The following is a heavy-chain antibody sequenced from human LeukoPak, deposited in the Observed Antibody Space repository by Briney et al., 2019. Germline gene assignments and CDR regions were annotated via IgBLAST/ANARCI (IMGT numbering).Heavy chain of an antibody. Sequence: PGASVKVSCKTSGYTFTNYDINWVRQATGQGLEWMGWMNPKSGNTGSAQRFQGRVTLTRDTSISTAYMELSSLRSEDTAVYYRARVWGSIDYGGQGTLVAVSS. CDR2: MNPKSGNT. J-gene: IGHJ4*02. V-gene: IGHV1-8*01. CDR3: ARVWGSIDY. D-gene: IGHD7-27*01. CDR1: GYTFTNYD.